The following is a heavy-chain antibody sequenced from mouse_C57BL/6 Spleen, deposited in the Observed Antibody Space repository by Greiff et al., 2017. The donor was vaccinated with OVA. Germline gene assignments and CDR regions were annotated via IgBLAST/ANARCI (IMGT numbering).Heavy chain of an antibody. Sequence: VQLQQSGPELVKPGASVKISCKASGYTFTDYYMNWVKQSHGKSLEWIGDINPNNGGTSYTQKFKGKATLTVDKSSSTAYMELRSLTSEDSAVYYCAADGNCEQFAYWGQGTLVTVSA. J-gene: IGHJ3*01. D-gene: IGHD2-1*01. V-gene: IGHV1-26*01. CDR1: GYTFTDYY. CDR3: AADGNCEQFAY. CDR2: INPNNGGT.